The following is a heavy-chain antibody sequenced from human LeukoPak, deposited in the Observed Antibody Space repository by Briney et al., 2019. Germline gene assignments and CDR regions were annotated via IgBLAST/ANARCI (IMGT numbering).Heavy chain of an antibody. V-gene: IGHV3-23*01. Sequence: GGSLRLSCAASGFTFSSYAMSWVRQAPGKGLEWVSGISDSGDITYYAASVKGRFTISRDNSKSTLYVQMNSLRVEDTAVYYCAKDRRGGSYYAATLDIWGQGTMVTVSS. J-gene: IGHJ3*02. CDR2: ISDSGDIT. CDR3: AKDRRGGSYYAATLDI. CDR1: GFTFSSYA. D-gene: IGHD1-26*01.